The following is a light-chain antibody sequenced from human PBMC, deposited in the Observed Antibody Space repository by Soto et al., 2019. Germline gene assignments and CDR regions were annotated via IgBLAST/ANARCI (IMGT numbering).Light chain of an antibody. V-gene: IGKV3-11*01. Sequence: IVLTQSPATLSLSPGERATLSCRASQSVSSYLAWYQQKPGQAPRLLIYDASNRATGIPARFSGSGSGTDFTLTISSLEPEDFAVYYCQQRSNSFPFGPGTQLDIK. CDR1: QSVSSY. J-gene: IGKJ3*01. CDR3: QQRSNSFP. CDR2: DAS.